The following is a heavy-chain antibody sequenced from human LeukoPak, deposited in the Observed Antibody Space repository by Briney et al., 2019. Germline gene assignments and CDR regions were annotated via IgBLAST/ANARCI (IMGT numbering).Heavy chain of an antibody. CDR3: ARGASYCSGGSCYVYYYYYYMDV. V-gene: IGHV1-8*01. CDR2: MNPNSGNT. Sequence: ASVKVSCKASGYTFTSYDINWVRQATGQGLEWMGWMNPNSGNTGYAQKFQGRVTITRNTSISTAYMKLSSLRSEDTAVYYCARGASYCSGGSCYVYYYYYYMDVWGKGTTVTVSS. D-gene: IGHD2-15*01. CDR1: GYTFTSYD. J-gene: IGHJ6*03.